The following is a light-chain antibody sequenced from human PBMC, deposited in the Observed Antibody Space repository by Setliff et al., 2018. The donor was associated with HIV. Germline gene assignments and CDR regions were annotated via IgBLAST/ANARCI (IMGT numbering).Light chain of an antibody. CDR2: EVG. V-gene: IGLV2-14*01. J-gene: IGLJ2*01. Sequence: QSALTQPASVSGSPGQSITISCTGTSSDVGGYNYVSWYQQHPGKAPKLMIYEVGNRPSGVSNRFSGSKSGDTASLTISGLQAEDEADYYCRSYTSSSTHVIFGGGTKVTVL. CDR3: RSYTSSSTHVI. CDR1: SSDVGGYNY.